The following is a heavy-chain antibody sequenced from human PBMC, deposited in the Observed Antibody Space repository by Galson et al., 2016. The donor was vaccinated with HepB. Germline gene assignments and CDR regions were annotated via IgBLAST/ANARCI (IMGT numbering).Heavy chain of an antibody. D-gene: IGHD4-17*01. J-gene: IGHJ4*02. CDR2: ISDSSSHI. V-gene: IGHV3-21*01. Sequence: SLRLSCAASGFSFSGSSMNWVRQAPGKGLEWVSSISDSSSHIYYGDSVKGRFTISRDNARNSLFLQMTSLRAEHTAVYYCARVGGYGALASYWGQGTLVTVSS. CDR3: ARVGGYGALASY. CDR1: GFSFSGSS.